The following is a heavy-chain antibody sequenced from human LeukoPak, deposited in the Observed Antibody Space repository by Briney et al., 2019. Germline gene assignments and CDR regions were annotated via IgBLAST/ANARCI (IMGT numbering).Heavy chain of an antibody. CDR3: ARDPPSFQH. CDR2: IWYDGSNK. Sequence: GGSLRLSCAASGFTFSSYGMHWVRQAPGKGLEWVAVIWYDGSNKYYADSVKGRFTISRDNAKNSLYLQMNSLRAEDTAVYYCARDPPSFQHWGQGTLVTVSS. J-gene: IGHJ1*01. CDR1: GFTFSSYG. V-gene: IGHV3-33*01.